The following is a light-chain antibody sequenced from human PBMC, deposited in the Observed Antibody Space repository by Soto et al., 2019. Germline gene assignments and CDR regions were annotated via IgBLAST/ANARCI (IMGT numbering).Light chain of an antibody. Sequence: DIQMTQSPSSLSASVGDRVTITCRASQSITYFNWYQQKPGKAPKLLIYSTSNLQSGVPSRFSGSGSGTDFTLTISSLQPEDFATYYCQRRHGTFGQGTKVEIK. V-gene: IGKV1-39*01. J-gene: IGKJ1*01. CDR1: QSITY. CDR2: STS. CDR3: QRRHGT.